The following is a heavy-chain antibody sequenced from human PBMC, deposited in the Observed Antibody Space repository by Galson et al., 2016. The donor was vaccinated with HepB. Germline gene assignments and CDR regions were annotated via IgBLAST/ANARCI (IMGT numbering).Heavy chain of an antibody. Sequence: CAISGDRVSNDHSAWHWIRQSASRGLEWLGRTYYRSEWYHDYAESVQGRIAIIPDTSTNQHSLQLNTVTPEDTALYYCASAKAAGTAFYLWGQGTMVTVSS. V-gene: IGHV6-1*01. CDR3: ASAKAAGTAFYL. J-gene: IGHJ3*01. CDR2: TYYRSEWYH. CDR1: GDRVSNDHSA. D-gene: IGHD6-13*01.